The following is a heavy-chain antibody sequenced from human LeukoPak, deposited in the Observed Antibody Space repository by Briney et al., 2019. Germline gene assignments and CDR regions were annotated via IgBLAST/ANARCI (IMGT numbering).Heavy chain of an antibody. Sequence: SETLSLTCTVSGGSISSSSYYWGWIRQPPGTGPEWIGRIYYSGSTYYNPSLKSRVTISVDTSKNQFSLKLSSVTAADTAVYYCARAGWFGELYGPLDSWGQGTLVTVSS. J-gene: IGHJ5*01. D-gene: IGHD3-10*01. CDR2: IYYSGST. V-gene: IGHV4-39*01. CDR3: ARAGWFGELYGPLDS. CDR1: GGSISSSSYY.